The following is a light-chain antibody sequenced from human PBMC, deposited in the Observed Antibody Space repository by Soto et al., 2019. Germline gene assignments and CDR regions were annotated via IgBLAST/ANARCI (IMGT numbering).Light chain of an antibody. Sequence: EIVLTQSPGTLSLSPGERATLSCRASQSVSSSYLAWYQQKPGQAPRLLIYGASSRATGIPDRFSGSGSGTDFPLTTSRLEPEKIARYYCQQYGSSPQTFGQGTKVEIK. CDR2: GAS. CDR3: QQYGSSPQT. CDR1: QSVSSSY. J-gene: IGKJ1*01. V-gene: IGKV3-20*01.